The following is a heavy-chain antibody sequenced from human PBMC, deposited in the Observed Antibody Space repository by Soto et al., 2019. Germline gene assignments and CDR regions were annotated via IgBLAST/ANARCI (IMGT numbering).Heavy chain of an antibody. CDR1: GYSFTSYW. V-gene: IGHV5-51*01. Sequence: PGESMKISCKGSGYSFTSYWIGWVRQMPGKGLEWMGIIYPGDSDTRYSPSFQGQVTISADKSISTAYLQWSSLKASDTAMYYCARFVSHYEILSCYYYSYGIDVCGQGSTVTVPS. CDR3: ARFVSHYEILSCYYYSYGIDV. J-gene: IGHJ6*02. CDR2: IYPGDSDT. D-gene: IGHD3-9*01.